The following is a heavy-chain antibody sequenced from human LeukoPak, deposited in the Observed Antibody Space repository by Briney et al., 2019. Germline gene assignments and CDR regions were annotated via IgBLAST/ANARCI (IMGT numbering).Heavy chain of an antibody. J-gene: IGHJ5*02. D-gene: IGHD5-24*01. CDR2: INPNGGGT. CDR1: GYTFTGYY. V-gene: IGHV1-2*06. Sequence: ASVKVSCKASGYTFTGYYMHWVRQAPGQGLEWMGRINPNGGGTNYAQKFQGRVTMTRDTSISTAYMELSRLRSDDTAVYYCARSGARDGYNYNWFDPWGQGTLVTVSS. CDR3: ARSGARDGYNYNWFDP.